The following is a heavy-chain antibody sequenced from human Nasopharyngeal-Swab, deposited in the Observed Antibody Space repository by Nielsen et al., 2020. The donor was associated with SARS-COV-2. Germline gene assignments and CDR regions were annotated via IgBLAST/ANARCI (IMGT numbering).Heavy chain of an antibody. CDR2: IYSGGSST. V-gene: IGHV3-23*03. CDR1: GFTFSSYA. J-gene: IGHJ6*02. CDR3: AKSGCSSTSCSNYYYYYGMDV. Sequence: GESLKISCAASGFTFSSYAMSWVRQAPGKGPEWVSVIYSGGSSTYYADSVKGRFTISRDNSKNTLYLQMNSLRAEDTAVYYCAKSGCSSTSCSNYYYYYGMDVWGQGTTVTVSS. D-gene: IGHD2-2*01.